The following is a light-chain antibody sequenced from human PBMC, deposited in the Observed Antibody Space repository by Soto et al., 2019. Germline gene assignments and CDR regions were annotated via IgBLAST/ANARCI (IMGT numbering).Light chain of an antibody. J-gene: IGLJ1*01. V-gene: IGLV2-23*02. CDR1: SSDVGSYNL. CDR2: VVG. CDR3: CSYAGSGTPYV. Sequence: QSALTQPASVSGSPGQSITISCTGTSSDVGSYNLVSWYQHHPGKAPKLMIYVVGKRPSGVSSRFSGSKSGNTASQTISGLQAEDEADYYCCSYAGSGTPYVFGTGTKVTV.